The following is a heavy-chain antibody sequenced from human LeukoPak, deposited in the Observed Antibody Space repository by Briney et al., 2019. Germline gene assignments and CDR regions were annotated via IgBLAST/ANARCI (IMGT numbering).Heavy chain of an antibody. CDR1: GFTFSSYG. CDR3: AKGLLWFGERDYFDY. Sequence: GRSLRLSCAASGFTFSSYGMHWVRQAPGKGLEWVAVISYDGSNKYYADSVKGRFTISRDSSKNTLYLQMNSLRAEDTAVYYCAKGLLWFGERDYFDYWGQGTLVTVSS. J-gene: IGHJ4*02. D-gene: IGHD3-10*01. V-gene: IGHV3-30*18. CDR2: ISYDGSNK.